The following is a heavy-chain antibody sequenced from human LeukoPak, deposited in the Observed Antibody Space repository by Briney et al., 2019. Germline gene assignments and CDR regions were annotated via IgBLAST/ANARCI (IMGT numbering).Heavy chain of an antibody. CDR2: VSLAGQT. CDR3: SGESGAFCPFGY. Sequence: GSLRLSCAASGFVFSRSNIHWVRQPPGQGLEWIGEVSLAGQTNYNPSLNGRVTMSLDESSNQLSLKLTSVTAADTAIYYCSGESGAFCPFGYWGQGTLVFVPS. J-gene: IGHJ4*02. V-gene: IGHV4-4*02. D-gene: IGHD1-26*01. CDR1: GFVFSRSNI.